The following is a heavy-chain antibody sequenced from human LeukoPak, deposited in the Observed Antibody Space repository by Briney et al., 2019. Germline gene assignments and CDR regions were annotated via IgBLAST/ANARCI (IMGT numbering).Heavy chain of an antibody. CDR2: IWVGDSDL. D-gene: IGHD6-13*01. V-gene: IGHV3-33*08. Sequence: GGSLRLSCKGSGVMLNDYAIHWVRQAPGKGLEWVAVIWVGDSDLYYADSVKGRFTISRDNAKNTLYLQMNSLRAEDTAVYYCARDLASGYSSSWPLEAINWFDPWGQGTLVTVSS. CDR1: GVMLNDYA. J-gene: IGHJ5*02. CDR3: ARDLASGYSSSWPLEAINWFDP.